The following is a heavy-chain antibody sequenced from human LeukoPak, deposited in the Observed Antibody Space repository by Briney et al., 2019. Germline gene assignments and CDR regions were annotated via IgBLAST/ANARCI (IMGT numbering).Heavy chain of an antibody. V-gene: IGHV3-64*01. CDR2: ISSNGGST. CDR3: ARDLLGDGYPGY. J-gene: IGHJ4*02. D-gene: IGHD5-24*01. CDR1: GFTFSSYA. Sequence: GGSLRLSCAASGFTFSSYAMHWVRQAPGKGLEYVSGISSNGGSTYYANSVKGRFTISRDNSKNTLYLQMGSLRAEDMAVYYCARDLLGDGYPGYWGQGTLVTVSS.